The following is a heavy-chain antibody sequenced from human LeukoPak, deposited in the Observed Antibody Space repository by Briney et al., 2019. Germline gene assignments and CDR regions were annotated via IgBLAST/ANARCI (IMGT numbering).Heavy chain of an antibody. CDR3: ARRVAAVLSFFDY. CDR1: GGSISSSNW. D-gene: IGHD6-13*01. Sequence: SETLSLTCAVSGGSISSSNWWSWVRQPPGKGLEWIGEIYHSGSTNYNPSLKSRVTISVDKSKNQFSLKLSSVTAADTAVYYCARRVAAVLSFFDYWGQGTLVTVSS. CDR2: IYHSGST. V-gene: IGHV4-4*02. J-gene: IGHJ4*02.